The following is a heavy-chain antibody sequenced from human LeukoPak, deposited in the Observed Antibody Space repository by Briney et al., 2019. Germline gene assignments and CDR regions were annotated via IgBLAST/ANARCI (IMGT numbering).Heavy chain of an antibody. CDR3: ARVLREVPAAKVDY. CDR2: INHSGST. J-gene: IGHJ4*02. CDR1: GGSFGGYY. Sequence: SETLSLTCAVYGGSFGGYYWSWIRQPPGKGLEWIGEINHSGSTNYNPSLKSRVTISVDTSKNQFSLKLSSVTAADTAVYYCARVLREVPAAKVDYWGQGTLVTVSS. V-gene: IGHV4-34*01. D-gene: IGHD2-2*01.